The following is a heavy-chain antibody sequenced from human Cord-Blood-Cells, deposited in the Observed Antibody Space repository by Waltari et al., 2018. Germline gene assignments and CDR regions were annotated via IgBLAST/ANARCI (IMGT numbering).Heavy chain of an antibody. Sequence: QLQLQESGPGLVKPSATLSLTCTVPGGSIRSSSYYWGWRRPPPGKGLELIGSIYYSGSTYYNPSLKSRVTISVDTSKNQFSLKLSSVTAADTAVYYCARKRNYDSSGYYSSYWYFDLWGRGTLVTVSS. V-gene: IGHV4-39*01. J-gene: IGHJ2*01. CDR3: ARKRNYDSSGYYSSYWYFDL. CDR2: IYYSGST. CDR1: GGSIRSSSYY. D-gene: IGHD3-22*01.